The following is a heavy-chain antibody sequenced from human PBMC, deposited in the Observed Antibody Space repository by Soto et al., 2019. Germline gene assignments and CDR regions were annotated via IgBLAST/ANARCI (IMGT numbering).Heavy chain of an antibody. CDR1: GGTFSSYA. CDR2: IIPIFGTA. CDR3: ARGVVPAAIPDYYYYGMDV. V-gene: IGHV1-69*13. Sequence: ASVKVSCKASGGTFSSYAISWVRQAPGQGLEWMGGIIPIFGTANYAQKFQGRVTITADESTSTAYMELSSLRSEDTAVYYCARGVVPAAIPDYYYYGMDVWGQGTTVTVSS. D-gene: IGHD2-2*01. J-gene: IGHJ6*02.